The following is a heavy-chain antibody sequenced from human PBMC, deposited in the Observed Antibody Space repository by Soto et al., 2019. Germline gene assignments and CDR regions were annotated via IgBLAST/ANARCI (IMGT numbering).Heavy chain of an antibody. CDR3: SGVLSGTPNYYYMDV. Sequence: EVQLVESGGGLVKPGGSLRLSCAASGFTFNNYNMNWVRQAPGKGLEWVSSIDTSSSYIYYADSLKGRFTISRDNAENSLYLQLNSLRAEDTAVYYCSGVLSGTPNYYYMDVWGEGTAVTVSS. CDR2: IDTSSSYI. D-gene: IGHD2-15*01. V-gene: IGHV3-21*01. J-gene: IGHJ6*03. CDR1: GFTFNNYN.